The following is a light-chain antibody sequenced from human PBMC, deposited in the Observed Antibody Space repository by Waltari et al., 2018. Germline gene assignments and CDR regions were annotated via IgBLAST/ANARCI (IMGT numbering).Light chain of an antibody. J-gene: IGLJ3*02. Sequence: QSALTQPASVSGSPGQSVTIPCTGTSSDAGLVSWYQQHPGKAPKLIIYEDNKRPSGVSDRFSGSKSGNTASLTISGLQAEDEADYHCCSYAGPWVFGGGTKLTVL. CDR2: EDN. CDR3: CSYAGPWV. CDR1: SSDAGL. V-gene: IGLV2-23*01.